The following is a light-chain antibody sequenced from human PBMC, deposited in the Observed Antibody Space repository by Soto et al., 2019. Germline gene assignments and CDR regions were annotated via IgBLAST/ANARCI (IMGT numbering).Light chain of an antibody. CDR3: QQYDNWPWM. V-gene: IGKV3-15*01. CDR2: GAS. CDR1: QSISDT. J-gene: IGKJ1*01. Sequence: EIVMTQSPATLSVSQGGRATLSCRASQSISDTLAWYQQKPGQAPRLLIHGASTRAPGFPARFSGSGSGTDFTLTISSLQSEDFAVYYCQQYDNWPWMFGQGTKVDI.